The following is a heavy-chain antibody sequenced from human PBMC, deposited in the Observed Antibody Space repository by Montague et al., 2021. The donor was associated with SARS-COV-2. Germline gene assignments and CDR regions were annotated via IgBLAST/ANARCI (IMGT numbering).Heavy chain of an antibody. CDR2: INHGGTT. Sequence: SETLSLTCAVHGGSFSTYSCNWISHPPGKRPEWIGEINHGGTTNYNPSLKSRVTISADTSKTQFSLKLTSVAAADTAVYYCARLGDGVVPSPILGVGPYYSYYDMDVWGKGTTVTVSS. V-gene: IGHV4-34*01. J-gene: IGHJ6*03. CDR3: ARLGDGVVPSPILGVGPYYSYYDMDV. CDR1: GGSFSTYS. D-gene: IGHD3-10*01.